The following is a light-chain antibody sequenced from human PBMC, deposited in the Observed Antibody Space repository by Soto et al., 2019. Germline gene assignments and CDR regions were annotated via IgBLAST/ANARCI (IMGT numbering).Light chain of an antibody. V-gene: IGKV4-1*01. CDR3: QQYYSTPPIT. Sequence: DIVMTQSPDSLAVSLGERATINCKSSQSVLYSSNNKNYLAWYQHKPGQPPKLLIYWASTRESGVPDRFSVSGSGTDFSLTISSLQAEDVAVYYCQQYYSTPPITFGQGTRLEIK. J-gene: IGKJ5*01. CDR1: QSVLYSSNNKNY. CDR2: WAS.